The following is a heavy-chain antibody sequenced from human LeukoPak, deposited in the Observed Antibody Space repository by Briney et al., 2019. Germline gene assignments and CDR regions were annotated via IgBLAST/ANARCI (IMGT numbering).Heavy chain of an antibody. CDR1: GGSITTSSYY. CDR3: ARVSWFPGTSYYYMDV. V-gene: IGHV4-39*07. Sequence: SETLALTCSVSGGSITTSSYYWGWIRQPPGKGLEWIGSIYYSGSTYYNPSLKSRVTISLDTSKNQFSLKLTSVTAADTAVYYCARVSWFPGTSYYYMDVWGKGTTVTVSS. CDR2: IYYSGST. J-gene: IGHJ6*03. D-gene: IGHD1-1*01.